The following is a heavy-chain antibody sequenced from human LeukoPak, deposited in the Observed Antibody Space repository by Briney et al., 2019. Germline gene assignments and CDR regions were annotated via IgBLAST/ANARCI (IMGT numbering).Heavy chain of an antibody. V-gene: IGHV5-51*01. CDR2: IYPEDSDT. D-gene: IGHD3-10*01. Sequence: GESLKISCKVSGYSFSNYWIGWVRQMPGKGLEWMGIIYPEDSDTRYSPSFQCQVTVSADKSISTAYLQWSSLKASDTAMYYCARSFGGWSSFSYFDLWGRGTLVTVPS. J-gene: IGHJ2*01. CDR1: GYSFSNYW. CDR3: ARSFGGWSSFSYFDL.